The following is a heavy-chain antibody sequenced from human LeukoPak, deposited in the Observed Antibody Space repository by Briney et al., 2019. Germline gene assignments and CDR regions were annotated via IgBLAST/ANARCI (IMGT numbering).Heavy chain of an antibody. CDR3: ARDRRNEEARPDYYYYMDV. CDR1: GVSLSSYS. V-gene: IGHV4-59*12. D-gene: IGHD6-6*01. J-gene: IGHJ6*03. Sequence: SETLSLTCAVSGVSLSSYSSSCIRQRPGEGLWCGVYIYYSGSTNYNPSLKSRVTISVDTSKNQFSLKLSSVTAADTAVYYCARDRRNEEARPDYYYYMDVWGKGTPVTVSS. CDR2: IYYSGST.